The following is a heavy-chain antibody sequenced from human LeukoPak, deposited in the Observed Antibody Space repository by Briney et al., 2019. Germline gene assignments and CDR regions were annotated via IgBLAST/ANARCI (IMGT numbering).Heavy chain of an antibody. V-gene: IGHV5-10-1*01. J-gene: IGHJ4*02. CDR3: ARPDRQWLDDSFDY. CDR1: GYSFTGYW. D-gene: IGHD6-19*01. Sequence: GESLKISCKGSGYSFTGYWISWVRQMPGKGLEWMGRIDPSDSYTNYSPSFQGHVTISADKSISTAYLQWSSLKASDTAMYYCARPDRQWLDDSFDYWGQGTLVTVSS. CDR2: IDPSDSYT.